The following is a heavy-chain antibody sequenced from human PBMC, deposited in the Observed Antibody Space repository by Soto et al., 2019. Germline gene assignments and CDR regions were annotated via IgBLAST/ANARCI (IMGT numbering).Heavy chain of an antibody. J-gene: IGHJ3*02. CDR2: IKQDGTEK. CDR1: GFTFTSYW. V-gene: IGHV3-7*01. CDR3: ARDMTLFGVVIAFDI. D-gene: IGHD3-3*01. Sequence: EVQLVESGGGLVQPGGSLRLSCAASGFTFTSYWMTWVRQAPGKGLEWVANIKQDGTEKSYVDSVKGRFTISRDNPKNSLYLQMNSLRAEDTAVYYCARDMTLFGVVIAFDIWGQGTMVTVSS.